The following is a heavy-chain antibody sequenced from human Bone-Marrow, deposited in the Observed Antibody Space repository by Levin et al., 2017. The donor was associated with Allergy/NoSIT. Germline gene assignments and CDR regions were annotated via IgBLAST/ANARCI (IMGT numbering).Heavy chain of an antibody. D-gene: IGHD2-2*01. CDR2: MNPNSGNT. V-gene: IGHV1-8*01. J-gene: IGHJ6*03. CDR1: GYTFTSYD. Sequence: ASVKVSCKASGYTFTSYDINWVRQATGQGLEWMGWMNPNSGNTGYAQKFQGRVTMTRNTSISTAYMELSSLRSEDTAVYYCARATPLSKTGVVVPAAMRAYYYYYYMDVWGKGTTVTVSS. CDR3: ARATPLSKTGVVVPAAMRAYYYYYYMDV.